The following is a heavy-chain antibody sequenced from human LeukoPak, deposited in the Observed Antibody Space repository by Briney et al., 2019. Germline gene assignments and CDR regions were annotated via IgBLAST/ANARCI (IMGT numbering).Heavy chain of an antibody. V-gene: IGHV3-30-3*01. Sequence: GRSLRLSCTVSGFNFNNYAMHWVRQAPGKGLEWVTIMSYDGTNRYYADSVKGRFTVSRDNSKNTLYLQMNSLRSDDTAVYYCARVARTGIGELLRPLDKWGQGTLVSVSS. CDR2: MSYDGTNR. CDR3: ARVARTGIGELLRPLDK. CDR1: GFNFNNYA. J-gene: IGHJ4*02. D-gene: IGHD3-10*01.